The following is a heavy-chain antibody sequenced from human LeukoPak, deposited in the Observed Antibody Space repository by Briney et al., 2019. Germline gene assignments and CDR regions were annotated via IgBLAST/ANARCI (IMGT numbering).Heavy chain of an antibody. V-gene: IGHV1-2*02. J-gene: IGHJ2*01. CDR2: INPNSGGT. CDR3: AKTNDDWYLDL. D-gene: IGHD1/OR15-1a*01. Sequence: ASVKVSCKASGYTFTGYYMHWVRQPPAPGLEWMGWINPNSGGTNYAQKFQGRVTITRDTSTSTVYMELSSLRSDDTAVYYCAKTNDDWYLDLWGRGTLVTVSS. CDR1: GYTFTGYY.